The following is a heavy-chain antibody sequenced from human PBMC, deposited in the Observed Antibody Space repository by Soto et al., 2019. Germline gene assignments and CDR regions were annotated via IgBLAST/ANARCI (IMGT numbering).Heavy chain of an antibody. D-gene: IGHD2-2*02. V-gene: IGHV3-30-3*01. CDR3: VREGGVPSAIGHYYYGMDV. Sequence: PGGSLRLSCAASGFTFDKFDMHWVRQAPGRGLQWVAVTSYDGDKKYHAASVKGRFTISRDNSNNTLHLQMNNLRDDDTAVYYCVREGGVPSAIGHYYYGMDVWGQGTAVTVYS. J-gene: IGHJ6*02. CDR2: TSYDGDKK. CDR1: GFTFDKFD.